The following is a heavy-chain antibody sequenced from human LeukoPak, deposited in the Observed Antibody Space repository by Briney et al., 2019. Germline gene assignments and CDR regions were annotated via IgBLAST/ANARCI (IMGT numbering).Heavy chain of an antibody. V-gene: IGHV4-31*03. J-gene: IGHJ6*02. CDR2: IYYTGSI. CDR1: GASISSSGSY. CDR3: ARERSVGLGSSYYHYGVDV. D-gene: IGHD3/OR15-3a*01. Sequence: SQTLSLTCTVSGASISSSGSYWIWIRQHPGKGLEWIAYIYYTGSIYYNPSLKSRVTMSVDTSKNQFSLKLNSVTAADTAVYYCARERSVGLGSSYYHYGVDVWGRGTSVTVSS.